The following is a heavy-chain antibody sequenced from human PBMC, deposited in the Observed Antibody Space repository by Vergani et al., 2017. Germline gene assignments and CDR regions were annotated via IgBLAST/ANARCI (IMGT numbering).Heavy chain of an antibody. Sequence: EVQLLESGGGLVQPGGSLRLSCAASGFTFSSYAMSWVRQAPGKGLEWVSAISGSGGSTYYADSVKGRFTISRDNSKNTLYLQMNSLRAEDTAVYYCAKYIVGATRGLDYYYGMDVWGQGTTVTVSS. V-gene: IGHV3-23*01. D-gene: IGHD1-26*01. CDR2: ISGSGGST. CDR1: GFTFSSYA. J-gene: IGHJ6*02. CDR3: AKYIVGATRGLDYYYGMDV.